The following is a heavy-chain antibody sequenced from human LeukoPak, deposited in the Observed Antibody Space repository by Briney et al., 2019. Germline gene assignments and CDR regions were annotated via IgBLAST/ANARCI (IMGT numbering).Heavy chain of an antibody. J-gene: IGHJ4*02. V-gene: IGHV4-34*01. CDR1: GGSFGGYY. D-gene: IGHD2-2*01. Sequence: SETLSLTCAVYGGSFGGYYWSWIRQPPGKGLEWIGEINHSGSTNYNPSLKSRVTISVDTSKNQFSLKLSSVTAADTAVYYCASQIRDCSSTSCYSPYWGQGTLVTVSS. CDR3: ASQIRDCSSTSCYSPY. CDR2: INHSGST.